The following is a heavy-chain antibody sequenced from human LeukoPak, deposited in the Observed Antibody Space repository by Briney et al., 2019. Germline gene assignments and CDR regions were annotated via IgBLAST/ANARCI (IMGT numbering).Heavy chain of an antibody. D-gene: IGHD6-13*01. CDR2: INHSGST. Sequence: SETLSLTCAVYGGSFSGYYWSWIRQPPGKGLEWIGEINHSGSTNYNPSLKSRVTISVDTSKNQFSLKLSSVTAADTAVYYCARARWAAADHWGQGTLVTVSS. J-gene: IGHJ4*02. CDR1: GGSFSGYY. V-gene: IGHV4-34*01. CDR3: ARARWAAADH.